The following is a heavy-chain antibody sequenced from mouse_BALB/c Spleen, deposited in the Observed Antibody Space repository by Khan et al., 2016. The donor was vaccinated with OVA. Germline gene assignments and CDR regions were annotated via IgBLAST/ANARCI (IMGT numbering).Heavy chain of an antibody. CDR2: ISSGGDYT. D-gene: IGHD1-1*01. CDR3: ARPPITTVVATSYWFFDV. CDR1: GFTFSSYA. J-gene: IGHJ1*01. Sequence: EVQLVETGGGLVKPGGSLKLSCAASGFTFSSYAMSWVRQTPEKRLDWVATISSGGDYTYYPDSVKGRFTISRANAKNTLYLQMSSLRSEDTAMYYCARPPITTVVATSYWFFDVWGAGTTVTVSS. V-gene: IGHV5-9-3*01.